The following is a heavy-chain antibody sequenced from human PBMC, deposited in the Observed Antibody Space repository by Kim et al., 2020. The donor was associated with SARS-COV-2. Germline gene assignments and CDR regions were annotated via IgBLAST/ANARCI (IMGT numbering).Heavy chain of an antibody. J-gene: IGHJ4*01. CDR1: GDSISSTNSY. Sequence: SETLSLTCTVSGDSISSTNSYWGWIRQSPGKGLEWIGSIYYSGRTYYNPSLMSRVIISVDTSKRQFSLQLTSGTAADTAMYYCARHFVVNERILRYHFDYWGHGTLVTVSS. CDR3: ARHFVVNERILRYHFDY. D-gene: IGHD1-1*01. CDR2: IYYSGRT. V-gene: IGHV4-39*01.